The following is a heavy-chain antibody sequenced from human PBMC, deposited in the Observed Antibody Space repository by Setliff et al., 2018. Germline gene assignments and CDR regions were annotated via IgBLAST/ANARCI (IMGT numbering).Heavy chain of an antibody. V-gene: IGHV3-11*04. J-gene: IGHJ4*02. CDR3: AKVKKQLIRGSGFDY. D-gene: IGHD1-1*01. CDR1: GFTFSDYY. CDR2: ITNSGGTI. Sequence: LRLSCAASGFTFSDYYMSWIRQAPGKGPEWVSYITNSGGTIYYADSVKGRFTISRDNAKNSLYLQMNSLRVEDTALYYCAKVKKQLIRGSGFDYWGQGTLVTVSS.